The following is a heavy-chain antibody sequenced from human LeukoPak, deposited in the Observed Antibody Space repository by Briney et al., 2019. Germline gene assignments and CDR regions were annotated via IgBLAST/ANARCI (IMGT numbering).Heavy chain of an antibody. CDR2: IYHSGST. Sequence: SETLSLTCTVSGGSISSGGYYWSWIRQPPGKGLEWIGYIYHSGSTYYNPSLKSRVTISVDRSKNQFSLKLSSVTAADTAVYYCARATYSSSYSYFDYWGQGTLVTVSS. V-gene: IGHV4-30-2*01. CDR3: ARATYSSSYSYFDY. CDR1: GGSISSGGYY. J-gene: IGHJ4*02. D-gene: IGHD6-6*01.